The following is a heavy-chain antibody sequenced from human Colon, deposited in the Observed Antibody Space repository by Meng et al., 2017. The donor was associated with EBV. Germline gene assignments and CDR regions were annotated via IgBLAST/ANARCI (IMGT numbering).Heavy chain of an antibody. CDR3: ARVGAYCGGDCYHPR. CDR2: IYHSGST. D-gene: IGHD2-21*02. CDR1: SGHHNRYTR. J-gene: IGHJ4*02. V-gene: IGHV4-4*03. Sequence: VARRGCVELRGPRSLPSAFSSGHHNRYTRGSWVREPPGKGLEWIGEIYHSGSTNYNPYLKSRVTISVDESKNQFSLRLSSVTAADTAVYYCARVGAYCGGDCYHPRWGQGTLVTVSS.